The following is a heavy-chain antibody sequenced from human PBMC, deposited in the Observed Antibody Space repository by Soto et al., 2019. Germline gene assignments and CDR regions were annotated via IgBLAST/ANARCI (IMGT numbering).Heavy chain of an antibody. CDR2: ISGSGGST. D-gene: IGHD3-22*01. J-gene: IGHJ4*02. V-gene: IGHV3-23*01. CDR3: AKDRDYDSSGYYYVGLFDY. CDR1: GFTFSSYA. Sequence: EVQLLESGGGLVQPGGSLRLSCAASGFTFSSYAMSWVRQAPGKGLEWVSAISGSGGSTYYADSGKGRFTISRDNSKNPLYLQMNSVRAEDTAVYYCAKDRDYDSSGYYYVGLFDYWGQGNLVPVSS.